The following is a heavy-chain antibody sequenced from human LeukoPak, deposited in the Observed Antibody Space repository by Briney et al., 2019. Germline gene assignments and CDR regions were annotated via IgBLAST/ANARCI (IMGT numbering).Heavy chain of an antibody. Sequence: SETLSLTCTVSGGSINTANYYWGWIRQPPGKGLEWIGEINHSGSTNYNPSLKSRVTISVDTSKNQFSLKLSSVTAADTAVYYCARAGGYYYYYYMDVWGKGTTVTVSS. D-gene: IGHD1-14*01. CDR2: INHSGST. J-gene: IGHJ6*03. CDR3: ARAGGYYYYYYMDV. CDR1: GGSINTANYY. V-gene: IGHV4-39*07.